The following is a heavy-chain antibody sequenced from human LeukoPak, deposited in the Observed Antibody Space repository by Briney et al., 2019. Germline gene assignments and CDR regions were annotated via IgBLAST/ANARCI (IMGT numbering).Heavy chain of an antibody. CDR2: INHSGST. Sequence: PSETLSLTCAVYGGSFSGYYWSWIRQPPGKGLEWIGEINHSGSTNYNPSLKSRVTISVDTSKNQFSLKLTSVTAADTAIYFCARWGTYWGQGILVTVSS. CDR1: GGSFSGYY. CDR3: ARWGTY. D-gene: IGHD7-27*01. J-gene: IGHJ4*02. V-gene: IGHV4-34*01.